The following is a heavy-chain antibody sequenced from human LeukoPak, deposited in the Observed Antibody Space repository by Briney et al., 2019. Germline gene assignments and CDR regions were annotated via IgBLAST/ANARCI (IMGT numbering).Heavy chain of an antibody. CDR3: VPFGVVPPNFDY. CDR1: GFTFSSYS. V-gene: IGHV3-48*04. D-gene: IGHD3-3*01. CDR2: ISSSSSTI. J-gene: IGHJ4*02. Sequence: GGSLRLSCAASGFTFSSYSMNWVRQAPGKGLEWVSCISSSSSTIYYADSVKGRFTISRDNAKNSLYLQMNSLRAEDTAVYYCVPFGVVPPNFDYWGQGTLVTVSS.